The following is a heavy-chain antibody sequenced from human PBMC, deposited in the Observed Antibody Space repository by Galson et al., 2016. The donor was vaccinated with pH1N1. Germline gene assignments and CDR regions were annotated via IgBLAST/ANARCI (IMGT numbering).Heavy chain of an antibody. D-gene: IGHD3-9*01. J-gene: IGHJ4*02. Sequence: TLSLTCTVSNGSISSGDYFWSWIRQPPGKGLEWIGYIYYSGNTYYTPSLQSRFTISLDTSKNQFSLRLTSVTATDTASYYCARGRDYDILTGSSYYFDFWGQGTLVTVSS. CDR2: IYYSGNT. CDR1: NGSISSGDYF. V-gene: IGHV4-30-4*08. CDR3: ARGRDYDILTGSSYYFDF.